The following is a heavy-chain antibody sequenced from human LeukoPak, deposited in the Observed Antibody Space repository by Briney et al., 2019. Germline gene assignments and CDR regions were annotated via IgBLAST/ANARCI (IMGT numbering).Heavy chain of an antibody. D-gene: IGHD3-10*01. Sequence: SGGSLTLSCGGSGFDVSANYMNWVRQAPGKGLEWVSILYSGGTTYYADSVKGRFTVSRESSKNTLLLHMTSLRAEDTAVYYCARVGDHYHWYLDLWGRGTLVTASS. CDR1: GFDVSANY. J-gene: IGHJ2*01. CDR3: ARVGDHYHWYLDL. V-gene: IGHV3-53*01. CDR2: LYSGGTT.